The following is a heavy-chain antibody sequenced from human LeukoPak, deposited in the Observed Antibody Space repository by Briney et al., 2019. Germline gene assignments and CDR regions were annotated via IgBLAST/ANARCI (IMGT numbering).Heavy chain of an antibody. D-gene: IGHD4-17*01. J-gene: IGHJ4*02. CDR3: ARRSDYGDYGYCFDY. CDR1: GFTVSSNY. V-gene: IGHV3-53*01. Sequence: GGSLRLSCAASGFTVSSNYMSWVRQAPGKGLEWVSVIYSGGSTYYADSVKGRFTISRDNSKNTLYLQMNSLRAEDTAVYYCARRSDYGDYGYCFDYWGQGTLVTVSS. CDR2: IYSGGST.